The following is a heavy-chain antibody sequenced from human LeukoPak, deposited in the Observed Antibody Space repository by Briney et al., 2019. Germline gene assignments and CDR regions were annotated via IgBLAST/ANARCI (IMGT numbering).Heavy chain of an antibody. CDR1: GDSISSGTYY. J-gene: IGHJ6*03. CDR2: IYTSGST. Sequence: SETLSLTCTVSGDSISSGTYYWIWIRQPAGKGLEWIGRIYTSGSTNYNPSLKSRVTISVDTSKNQFSLKLSSVTAADTAVYYCARRPYYYGSGSYLFYYYYMDVWGKGTTVTVSS. D-gene: IGHD3-10*01. V-gene: IGHV4-61*02. CDR3: ARRPYYYGSGSYLFYYYYMDV.